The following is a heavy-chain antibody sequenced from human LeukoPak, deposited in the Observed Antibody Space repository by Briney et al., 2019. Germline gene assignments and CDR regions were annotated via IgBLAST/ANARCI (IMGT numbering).Heavy chain of an antibody. CDR2: ISSRSSYI. J-gene: IGHJ3*02. CDR3: ARGEISGSYFGHDAFDI. CDR1: GFTFSSYS. Sequence: PGGSLRLSCAASGFTFSSYSMNWVRQAPGKGLEWVSSISSRSSYIYYADSVKGRFTISRDNAKNSLYLQMNSLRAEDTAVYYCARGEISGSYFGHDAFDIWGQGTMVTVSS. D-gene: IGHD1-26*01. V-gene: IGHV3-21*01.